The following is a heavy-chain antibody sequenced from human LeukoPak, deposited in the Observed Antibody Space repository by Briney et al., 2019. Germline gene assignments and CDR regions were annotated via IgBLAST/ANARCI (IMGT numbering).Heavy chain of an antibody. D-gene: IGHD3-10*02. CDR3: AELGITMIGGV. CDR1: GFRFSDYA. J-gene: IGHJ6*04. CDR2: ISSSGSTI. V-gene: IGHV3-48*03. Sequence: GGSLRLSCAASGFRFSDYAMNWVRQAPGKGLEWVSYISSSGSTIYYADSVKGRFTISRDNAKNSLYLQMNSLRAEDTAVYYCAELGITMIGGVWGKGTTVTISS.